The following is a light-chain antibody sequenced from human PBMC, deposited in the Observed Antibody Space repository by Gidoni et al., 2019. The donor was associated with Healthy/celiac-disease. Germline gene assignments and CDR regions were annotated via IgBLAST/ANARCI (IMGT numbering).Light chain of an antibody. CDR2: LGS. Sequence: DIVMTQSPLSLPVTPGEPASISCRSSQSLLHSNGYNYLDWYLQKPGQSPQLLIYLGSNRASGVPDRFSGSGSGTDFTLKISRVEAEDVGVYYCRQALQTPRTFGGXTKVEIK. CDR3: RQALQTPRT. CDR1: QSLLHSNGYNY. V-gene: IGKV2-28*01. J-gene: IGKJ4*01.